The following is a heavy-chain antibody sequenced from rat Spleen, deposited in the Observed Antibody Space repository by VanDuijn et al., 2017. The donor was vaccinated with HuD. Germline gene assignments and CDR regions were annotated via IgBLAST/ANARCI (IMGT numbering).Heavy chain of an antibody. Sequence: EVKLVESGGGLVQPGRSLRLSCAAPGFNFNEHWMGWVRQAPGKGLEWIGEINKDSRRINYSPFLKDKITISRDNAQKTLYLQMNKLGTEDTAIYYCVREERGVDYWGQGVMVTVSS. J-gene: IGHJ2*01. CDR2: INKDSRRI. CDR1: GFNFNEHW. CDR3: VREERGVDY. V-gene: IGHV4-2*01.